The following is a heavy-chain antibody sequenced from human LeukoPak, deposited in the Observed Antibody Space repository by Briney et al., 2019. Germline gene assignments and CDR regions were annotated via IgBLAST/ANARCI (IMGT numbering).Heavy chain of an antibody. CDR2: ISDDGSRQ. J-gene: IGHJ4*02. Sequence: GRSLRLSCAATGFTFSNYAIHWGRQAPAKGLEWVAFISDDGSRQHYADSVKGRFTISRDNSKNRLNLQMNSLIAEDTAVYYCVKDRTGTYTLDYWGQGTLVTVSS. D-gene: IGHD3-10*01. CDR3: VKDRTGTYTLDY. CDR1: GFTFSNYA. V-gene: IGHV3-30-3*01.